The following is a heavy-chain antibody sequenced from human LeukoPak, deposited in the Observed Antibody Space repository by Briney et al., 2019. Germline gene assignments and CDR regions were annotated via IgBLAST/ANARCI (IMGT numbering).Heavy chain of an antibody. CDR1: GGSISSSNW. CDR2: IYHSGST. J-gene: IGHJ5*02. CDR3: AREYIAAAANWFDP. V-gene: IGHV4-4*02. Sequence: SETLSLTCAVSGGSISSSNWWSWVRQPPGKGLEWIGEIYHSGSTNYNPSLKSRVTISVDKSKNQFSLKLSSVTAADTAVYYCAREYIAAAANWFDPWGQGTLVTVSS. D-gene: IGHD6-13*01.